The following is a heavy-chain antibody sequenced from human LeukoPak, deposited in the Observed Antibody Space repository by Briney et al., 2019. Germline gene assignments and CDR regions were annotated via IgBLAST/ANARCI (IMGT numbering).Heavy chain of an antibody. CDR1: GFTFSSYA. CDR3: AKDVLRGWNVLTAFDY. Sequence: GGSLRLSCAASGFTFSSYAMSWVRQAPGKGLEWVSGISGSGGSTQYADSVKGRFTISRDNSKNTLYLQMNSLRAEDTAVYYCAKDVLRGWNVLTAFDYWGQGTLVTVSS. V-gene: IGHV3-23*01. D-gene: IGHD1-1*01. J-gene: IGHJ4*02. CDR2: ISGSGGST.